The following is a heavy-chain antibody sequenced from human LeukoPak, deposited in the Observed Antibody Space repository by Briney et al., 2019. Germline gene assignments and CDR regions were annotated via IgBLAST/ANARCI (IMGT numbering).Heavy chain of an antibody. J-gene: IGHJ3*02. D-gene: IGHD3-22*01. V-gene: IGHV3-21*01. CDR2: ISSSSSYI. CDR3: ARAKFDVSGYYYCGFDI. Sequence: PGGSLRLSCAASGFTFSSYSMNWVRQAPGKGLEWVSSISSSSSYIYYADSVKGRFTISRDNAKNSLYLQMNSLRAEDTAVYYCARAKFDVSGYYYCGFDIWGQGTMVTVSS. CDR1: GFTFSSYS.